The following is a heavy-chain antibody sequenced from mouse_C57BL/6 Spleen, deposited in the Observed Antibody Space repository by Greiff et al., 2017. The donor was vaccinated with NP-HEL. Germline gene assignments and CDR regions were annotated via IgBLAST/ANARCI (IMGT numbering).Heavy chain of an antibody. D-gene: IGHD1-1*01. V-gene: IGHV1-15*01. CDR2: IDPETGGT. Sequence: QVQLQQSGAELVRPGASVTLSCKASGYTFTDYEMHWVKQTPVHGLEWIGAIDPETGGTAYNQKFKGKAILTADKSSSTAYMELRSLTSEDSAVYYCTRLYYYGSSYLFAYWGQGTLVTVSA. J-gene: IGHJ3*01. CDR3: TRLYYYGSSYLFAY. CDR1: GYTFTDYE.